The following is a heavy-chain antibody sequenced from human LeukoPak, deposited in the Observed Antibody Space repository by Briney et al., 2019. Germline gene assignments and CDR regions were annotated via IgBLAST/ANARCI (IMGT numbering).Heavy chain of an antibody. V-gene: IGHV1-2*02. D-gene: IGHD3-10*01. CDR1: GYTFTGYT. CDR2: INPNSGGT. J-gene: IGHJ3*02. Sequence: ASVKVSCKASGYTFTGYTMRWVRQAPGQGLEWMGWINPNSGGTNYAQKFQGRVTMTRDTSISTAYMELSKLISDDTGVYYCARGPWFGELTDAFDIWGQGTMVTVSS. CDR3: ARGPWFGELTDAFDI.